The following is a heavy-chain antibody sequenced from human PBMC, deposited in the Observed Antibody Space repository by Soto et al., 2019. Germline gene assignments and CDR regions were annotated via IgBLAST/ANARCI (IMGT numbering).Heavy chain of an antibody. CDR2: INEDGSET. CDR3: ARDRVPLRYLGQSNWFDP. Sequence: ELQVVESGGDLVQPGGSLRVSCAASGFTFRSYWMSWVRQAPGKGLEWVACINEDGSETYYVDSLRGRFTISRDNAKNSLCLQMNSLRIEYTGLYFCARDRVPLRYLGQSNWFDPWGQGILVTVAS. D-gene: IGHD3-16*01. J-gene: IGHJ5*02. CDR1: GFTFRSYW. V-gene: IGHV3-7*01.